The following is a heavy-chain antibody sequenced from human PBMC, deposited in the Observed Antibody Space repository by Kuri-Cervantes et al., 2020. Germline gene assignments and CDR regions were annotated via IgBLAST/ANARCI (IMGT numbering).Heavy chain of an antibody. Sequence: SETLSLTCAVYGGSFSAYYWSWIRQPPGKGLEWIGESNHSGNTNYNPSLKSRVTISVDTSKNQFSLKLSSVTAADTAVYYCAREGTTRVFDYWGQGTLVTVSS. CDR2: SNHSGNT. CDR1: GGSFSAYY. V-gene: IGHV4-34*01. J-gene: IGHJ4*02. CDR3: AREGTTRVFDY. D-gene: IGHD4-17*01.